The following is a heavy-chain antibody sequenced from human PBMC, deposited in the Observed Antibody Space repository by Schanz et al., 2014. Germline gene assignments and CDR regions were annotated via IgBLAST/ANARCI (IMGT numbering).Heavy chain of an antibody. Sequence: EVQLVESGGDLVQPGGSLRLSCAASGFMFSSFWMGWIRQAPGKGLEWVSVIYGGGITYYADSVKGRFTISRDSSRNTLYLQMNSLRNEDTAMYYCARDLGSGDYSCAFDMWGQGTMVTVSS. CDR1: GFMFSSFW. CDR3: ARDLGSGDYSCAFDM. D-gene: IGHD4-17*01. V-gene: IGHV3-66*01. CDR2: IYGGGIT. J-gene: IGHJ3*02.